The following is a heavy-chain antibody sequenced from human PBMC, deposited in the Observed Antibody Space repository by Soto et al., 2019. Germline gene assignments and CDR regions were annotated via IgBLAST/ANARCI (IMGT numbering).Heavy chain of an antibody. Sequence: EVQLLEAGGGLVQPGRSLRVSCAASGFTFSSYAMSWVRQAPGEGLEWVSAISGSGGTTYYADSVKGRFTISRDNSKNTVSLQMNSLRAEDTAVYYCAKFFAETGGSRGWPWSFHYWGQGTLVTVSS. CDR1: GFTFSSYA. CDR2: ISGSGGTT. V-gene: IGHV3-23*01. D-gene: IGHD6-25*01. CDR3: AKFFAETGGSRGWPWSFHY. J-gene: IGHJ4*02.